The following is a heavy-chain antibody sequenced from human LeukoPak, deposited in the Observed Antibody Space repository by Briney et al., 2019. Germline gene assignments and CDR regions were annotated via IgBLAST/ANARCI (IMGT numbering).Heavy chain of an antibody. CDR1: GFTFSSYW. CDR2: IKQDGSEK. Sequence: GGSLRLSCTASGFTFSSYWMSWVRQAPGKGLEWVANIKQDGSEKYYVDSVKGQFTISRDNAKNSLYLQMNSLRAEDTAVYYCARADTAMVPFDYWGQGTLVTVSS. CDR3: ARADTAMVPFDY. V-gene: IGHV3-7*03. J-gene: IGHJ4*02. D-gene: IGHD5-18*01.